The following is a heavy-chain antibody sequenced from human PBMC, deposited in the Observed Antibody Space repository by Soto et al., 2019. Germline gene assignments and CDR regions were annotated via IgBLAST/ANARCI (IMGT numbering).Heavy chain of an antibody. V-gene: IGHV1-2*02. J-gene: IGHJ3*02. Sequence: GASVKVSCKASGYTFNDYYIYWVRQAPGQGLEWMGWINPNSGGTNYAQKFQGRVTMTRDTSISTAYMELSRLRSDDTAVYYCARGVGADAFDIWGQGTMVTVSS. CDR2: INPNSGGT. CDR1: GYTFNDYY. D-gene: IGHD1-26*01. CDR3: ARGVGADAFDI.